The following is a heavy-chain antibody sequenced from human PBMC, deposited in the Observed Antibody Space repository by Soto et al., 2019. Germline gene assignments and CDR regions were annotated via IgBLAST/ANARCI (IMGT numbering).Heavy chain of an antibody. CDR3: ASLYSSSSDDY. CDR1: GFTVSSNY. D-gene: IGHD6-6*01. Sequence: GGSLRLSCAASGFTVSSNYMSWVRQAPGKGLEWVSVIYSGGSTYYADSVKGRFTISRDNSKNTLYLQMNSLRAEDTAVYYCASLYSSSSDDYWGQGTLVTRLL. CDR2: IYSGGST. V-gene: IGHV3-66*01. J-gene: IGHJ4*02.